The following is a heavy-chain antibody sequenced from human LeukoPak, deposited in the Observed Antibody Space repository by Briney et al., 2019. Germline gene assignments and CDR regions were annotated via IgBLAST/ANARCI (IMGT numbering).Heavy chain of an antibody. Sequence: SETLSLTCAVSGYSISSGYYWGWIRQPPGKGLEWIGEINHSGSTNYNPSLKSRVTISVDTSKNQFSLKLSSVTAADTAVYYCARGPYSGSYRRRGTFDYWGQGTLVTVSS. CDR3: ARGPYSGSYRRRGTFDY. D-gene: IGHD1-26*01. CDR2: INHSGST. V-gene: IGHV4-38-2*01. J-gene: IGHJ4*02. CDR1: GYSISSGYY.